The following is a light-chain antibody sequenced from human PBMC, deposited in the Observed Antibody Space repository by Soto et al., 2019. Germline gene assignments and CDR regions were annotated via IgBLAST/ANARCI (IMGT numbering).Light chain of an antibody. V-gene: IGLV2-14*01. CDR2: EVS. CDR1: SSDVGGYNY. Sequence: QSALTQRASLSGSPGQSISISCTGTSSDVGGYNYVSWYQQHPVKAPKLMIYEVSNRPSGVSNRFSGSKSGNTASLTISGLQAEHEADYYCSSYTSSSTRVFGTGTKLTVL. CDR3: SSYTSSSTRV. J-gene: IGLJ1*01.